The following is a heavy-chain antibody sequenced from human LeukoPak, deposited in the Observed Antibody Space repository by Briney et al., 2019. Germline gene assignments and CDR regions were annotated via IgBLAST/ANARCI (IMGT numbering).Heavy chain of an antibody. J-gene: IGHJ4*02. CDR3: ARVYRGVAPFY. V-gene: IGHV4-59*01. CDR2: IYYSGGT. CDR1: GGSISSYY. Sequence: PSETLSLTCTVSGGSISSYYWSWIRQPPGKGLEWIGYIYYSGGTNYNPSLKSRVTISVDTSKNQFSLKLSSVTAADTAVYYCARVYRGVAPFYWGQGTLVTVSS. D-gene: IGHD3-3*01.